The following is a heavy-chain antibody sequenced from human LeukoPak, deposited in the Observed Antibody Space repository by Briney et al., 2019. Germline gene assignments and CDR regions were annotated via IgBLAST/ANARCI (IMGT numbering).Heavy chain of an antibody. J-gene: IGHJ3*02. V-gene: IGHV1-69*05. D-gene: IGHD2-2*02. CDR1: GGTFSSYA. CDR3: ARERDVRVVPAAILLAFDI. Sequence: ASVKVSCKASGGTFSSYAISWVRQAPGQGLEWMGGIIPIFGTANYAQKFQGRVKITTDESTSTAYMELSSLRSEDTAVYYCARERDVRVVPAAILLAFDIWGQGTMVTVSS. CDR2: IIPIFGTA.